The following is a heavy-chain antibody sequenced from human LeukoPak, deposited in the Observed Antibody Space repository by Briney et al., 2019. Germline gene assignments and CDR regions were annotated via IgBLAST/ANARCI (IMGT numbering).Heavy chain of an antibody. J-gene: IGHJ4*02. Sequence: GRSLRLSCAASGFTFSSYGMHWVRQAPGKGLEWVAVISYDGSNKYYADSVKGRFTISRDNAKSSLYLQMNSLRAEDTAVYYCARDRLHYYDSSGYYLYWGQGTLVTVSS. V-gene: IGHV3-30*03. CDR3: ARDRLHYYDSSGYYLY. CDR1: GFTFSSYG. D-gene: IGHD3-22*01. CDR2: ISYDGSNK.